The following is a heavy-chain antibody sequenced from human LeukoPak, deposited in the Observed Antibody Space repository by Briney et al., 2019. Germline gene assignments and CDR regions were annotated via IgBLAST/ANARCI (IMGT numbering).Heavy chain of an antibody. J-gene: IGHJ4*02. CDR3: ASRPADTTWYGVFDY. Sequence: PSETLSLTCSVSGGSINSQYWSWIRQPPGKRLEWIGYIFNTGNTNYNPSLASRVTMSVDTSRAQFFLRLSPVTAADTAIYYCASRPADTTWYGVFDYWSQGTLVTVSS. V-gene: IGHV4-59*11. D-gene: IGHD3-10*01. CDR1: GGSINSQY. CDR2: IFNTGNT.